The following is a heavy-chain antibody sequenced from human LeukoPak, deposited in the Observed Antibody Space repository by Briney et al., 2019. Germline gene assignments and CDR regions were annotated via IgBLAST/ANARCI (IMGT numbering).Heavy chain of an antibody. CDR3: ARDDYYDSSGYYP. J-gene: IGHJ5*02. V-gene: IGHV3-48*03. CDR2: ISSSGSTI. D-gene: IGHD3-22*01. CDR1: GFTSSSYE. Sequence: GGSLRLSCAASGFTSSSYEMNWVRQAPGKGLEWVSYISSSGSTIYYADSVKGRFTISRDNAKNSLYLQMNSLRAEDTAVYYCARDDYYDSSGYYPWGQGTLVTVSS.